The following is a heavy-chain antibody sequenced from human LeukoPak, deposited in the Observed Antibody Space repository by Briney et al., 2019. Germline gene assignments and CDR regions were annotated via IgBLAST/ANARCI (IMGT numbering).Heavy chain of an antibody. Sequence: GGSLRLSCAASGFTFSSYAMTWVRQAPGKGLEWVSAIGATGYSTYYTDSVKGRFTISRDNSKNTLYLQMNSLRAEDTAVYYCAKNSARTTVTTGLSYWGQGTLVTVSS. J-gene: IGHJ4*02. V-gene: IGHV3-23*01. CDR1: GFTFSSYA. CDR3: AKNSARTTVTTGLSY. CDR2: IGATGYST. D-gene: IGHD4-11*01.